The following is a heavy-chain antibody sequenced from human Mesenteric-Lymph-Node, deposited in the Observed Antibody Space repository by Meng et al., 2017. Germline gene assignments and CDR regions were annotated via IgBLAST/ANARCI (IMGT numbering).Heavy chain of an antibody. Sequence: GESLKISCTASGFTFGDSAMSWFRQAPGKGLEWVGFIRSKAYGGTTEHGVSVKGRFTISRDDSNRIAYLQMNSLKTEDTAVYYCTRDLPYYDSWSALLDYWGQGTLVTVSS. J-gene: IGHJ4*02. CDR1: GFTFGDSA. CDR2: IRSKAYGGTT. CDR3: TRDLPYYDSWSALLDY. V-gene: IGHV3-49*03. D-gene: IGHD3-3*01.